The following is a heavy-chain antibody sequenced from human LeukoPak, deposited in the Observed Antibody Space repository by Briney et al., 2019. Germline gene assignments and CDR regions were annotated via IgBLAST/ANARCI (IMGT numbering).Heavy chain of an antibody. CDR3: AKEYRVSSGWYLDY. D-gene: IGHD6-19*01. CDR2: ISWNSGSI. CDR1: GFTFDDYA. Sequence: GGSLRLSCAASGFTFDDYAMHWVRQAPGKGLEWVSGISWNSGSIGYADSVKGRFTISRDNAKNSLYLQMNSLRAEDTALYYCAKEYRVSSGWYLDYWGQGTLVTVSS. J-gene: IGHJ4*02. V-gene: IGHV3-9*01.